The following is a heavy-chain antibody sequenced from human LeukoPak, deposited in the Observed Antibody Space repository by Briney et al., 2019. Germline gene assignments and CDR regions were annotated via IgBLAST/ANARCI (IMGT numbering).Heavy chain of an antibody. CDR3: AKDLIS. CDR2: IRYDGSNK. V-gene: IGHV3-30*02. J-gene: IGHJ5*02. CDR1: RFTFSNYG. D-gene: IGHD3-9*01. Sequence: GGSLRLSCAASRFTFSNYGMHWVRQAPGKGLEWVPFIRYDGSNKYYADSVKGRFTISRDNSKNTLYLQMNSLRPEDTAMYYCAKDLISWGQGTLVTVSS.